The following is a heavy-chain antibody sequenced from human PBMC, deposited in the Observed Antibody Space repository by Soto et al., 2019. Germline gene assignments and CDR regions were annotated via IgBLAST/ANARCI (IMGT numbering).Heavy chain of an antibody. D-gene: IGHD2-2*01. CDR2: ISGSGGST. J-gene: IGHJ6*02. V-gene: IGHV3-23*01. Sequence: GGSLRLSCAASGFTFSSYAMSWVRQAPGKGLEWVSAISGSGGSTYYADSVKGRFTISRDNSKNTLYLQMNSLRAEDTAVYYCAKASVPAAQSHYGMDVWGQGTTVTVSS. CDR1: GFTFSSYA. CDR3: AKASVPAAQSHYGMDV.